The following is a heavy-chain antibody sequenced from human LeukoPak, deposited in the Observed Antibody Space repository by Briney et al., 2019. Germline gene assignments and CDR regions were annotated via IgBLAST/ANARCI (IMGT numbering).Heavy chain of an antibody. J-gene: IGHJ4*02. CDR1: GVSISDYH. D-gene: IGHD1-26*01. CDR3: ARMYSGTSYYFDF. CDR2: FSYSGST. V-gene: IGHV4-59*01. Sequence: SETLSLTCTVSGVSISDYHWIWIRQPPAKGLEWMGYFSYSGSTRYNPSLKSRVTMSVDTSKNQFSLRLNSVAAADTAVYYCARMYSGTSYYFDFWGQGTLVTVSS.